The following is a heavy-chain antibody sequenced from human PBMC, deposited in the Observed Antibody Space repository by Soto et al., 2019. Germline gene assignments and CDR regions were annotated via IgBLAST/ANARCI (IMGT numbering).Heavy chain of an antibody. Sequence: SSVKVSCKASGYTFTSYAMHWVRQAPGQRLEWMGWINAGNGNTKYSQKFQGRVTITRDTSASTAYMELSSLRSEDTAVYYCARGGSLYWYFDLWGRGTLVTV. D-gene: IGHD1-26*01. J-gene: IGHJ2*01. CDR1: GYTFTSYA. V-gene: IGHV1-3*01. CDR2: INAGNGNT. CDR3: ARGGSLYWYFDL.